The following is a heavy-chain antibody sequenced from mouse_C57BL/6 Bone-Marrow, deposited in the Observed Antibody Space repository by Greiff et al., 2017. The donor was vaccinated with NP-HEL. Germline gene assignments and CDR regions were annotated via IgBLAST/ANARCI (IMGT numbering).Heavy chain of an antibody. D-gene: IGHD1-1*01. J-gene: IGHJ4*01. CDR3: ARITYYYGSIAMDY. Sequence: EVQLQESGPELVKPGASVKIPCKASGYTFTDYNMDWVKQSHGKSLEWIGDINPNNGGTIYNQKFKGKATLTVDKSSSTAYMELRSLTSEDTAVYYCARITYYYGSIAMDYWGQGTSVTVSS. V-gene: IGHV1-18*01. CDR1: GYTFTDYN. CDR2: INPNNGGT.